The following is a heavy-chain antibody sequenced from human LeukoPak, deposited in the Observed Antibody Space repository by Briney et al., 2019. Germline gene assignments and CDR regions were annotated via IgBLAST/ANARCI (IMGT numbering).Heavy chain of an antibody. J-gene: IGHJ3*02. V-gene: IGHV3-13*01. CDR1: GFTFSSYD. D-gene: IGHD5-18*01. Sequence: PGGSLRLSCAASGFTFSSYDMHWVRQATGKGLEWVSAIGTAGDTYYPGSVKGRFTISRENAKNSLYLQMNSLRAGDTAVYYCARVTAADAFDIWGQGTMVTVS. CDR2: IGTAGDT. CDR3: ARVTAADAFDI.